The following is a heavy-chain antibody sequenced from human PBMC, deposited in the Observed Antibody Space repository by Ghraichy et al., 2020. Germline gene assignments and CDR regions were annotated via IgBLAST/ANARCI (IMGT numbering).Heavy chain of an antibody. CDR3: ARGDLAD. Sequence: SCKASGYTFTGYYMSWVRQAPGQGLEWMGRIHPQTGGAKYAQKFQGRVTMTRDTSISTAYMEVSSLRSDDTAVYYCARGDLADWGQGTLVTVSS. CDR1: GYTFTGYY. D-gene: IGHD1-26*01. J-gene: IGHJ4*02. V-gene: IGHV1-2*06. CDR2: IHPQTGGA.